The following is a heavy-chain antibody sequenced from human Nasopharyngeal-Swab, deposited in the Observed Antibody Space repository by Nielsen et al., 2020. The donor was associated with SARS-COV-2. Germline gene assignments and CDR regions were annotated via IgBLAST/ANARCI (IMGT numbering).Heavy chain of an antibody. CDR1: GYTFTSYA. J-gene: IGHJ4*02. V-gene: IGHV7-4-1*02. CDR2: INTNTGNP. Sequence: ASVKVSCKASGYTFTSYAMNWVRQAPGQGLEWMGWINTNTGNPTYAQGFTGRFVFSLDPSVSTAYLQISSLKAEDTAVYYCARDSDYVWGSYRLGGYWGQGTLVTVSS. D-gene: IGHD3-16*02. CDR3: ARDSDYVWGSYRLGGY.